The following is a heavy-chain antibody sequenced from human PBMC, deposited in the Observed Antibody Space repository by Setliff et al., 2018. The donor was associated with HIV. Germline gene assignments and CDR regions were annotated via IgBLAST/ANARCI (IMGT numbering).Heavy chain of an antibody. V-gene: IGHV4-39*01. CDR1: GGSISSNIYF. Sequence: PSETLSLTCTVSGGSISSNIYFWGWIRQPPGKGLEWIGSIYYSGSAYYNSSLRSQLTISVDTSKNQFSLKLKSVTAADTAVYYCASQVTGYHDFWSGYLGYFDYWGQGLLVTAPQ. D-gene: IGHD3-3*01. CDR3: ASQVTGYHDFWSGYLGYFDY. J-gene: IGHJ4*02. CDR2: IYYSGSA.